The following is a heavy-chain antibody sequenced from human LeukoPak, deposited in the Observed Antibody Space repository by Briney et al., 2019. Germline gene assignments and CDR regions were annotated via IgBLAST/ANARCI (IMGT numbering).Heavy chain of an antibody. Sequence: KPGGSLRLSCAASGFTFDDYAMHWVRQAPGKGLEWVSGISWNSGSIGYADSVKGRFTISRDNAKNSLYLQMNSLRAEDMALYYCAKVVTAQQDYDAFDIWGQGTMVTVSS. CDR2: ISWNSGSI. D-gene: IGHD2-21*02. CDR3: AKVVTAQQDYDAFDI. V-gene: IGHV3-9*03. J-gene: IGHJ3*02. CDR1: GFTFDDYA.